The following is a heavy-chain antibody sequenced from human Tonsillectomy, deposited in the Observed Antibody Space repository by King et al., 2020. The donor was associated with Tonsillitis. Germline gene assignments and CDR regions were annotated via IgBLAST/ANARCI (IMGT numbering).Heavy chain of an antibody. CDR2: INHSGST. Sequence: VQLQQWGAGLLKPSETLSLTCAVYGGSFSGYYWSWIRQSPGKGLEWIGEINHSGSTNYNPSLKMRVTISIDTSKNQFSLKLSSVTAADTAVYYCASVVVVADTPHWFDPWGQGTLVTVSS. CDR3: ASVVVVADTPHWFDP. V-gene: IGHV4-34*01. CDR1: GGSFSGYY. J-gene: IGHJ5*02. D-gene: IGHD2-15*01.